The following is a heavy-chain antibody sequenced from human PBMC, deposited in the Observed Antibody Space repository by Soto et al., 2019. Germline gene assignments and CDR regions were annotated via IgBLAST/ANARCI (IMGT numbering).Heavy chain of an antibody. CDR1: GFTFSSYA. CDR3: AKLSRDSSVVY. V-gene: IGHV3-23*01. Sequence: EVQLLESGGGLVQPGGSLRLSCAASGFTFSSYAMTWVRQAPGKGLEWVSTITGSGDSTYYADSADSVKGRFTISRDNSKNTLFLQMNSLRAEDTAAYYCAKLSRDSSVVYWGQGTLVTVSS. J-gene: IGHJ4*02. D-gene: IGHD6-19*01. CDR2: ITGSGDST.